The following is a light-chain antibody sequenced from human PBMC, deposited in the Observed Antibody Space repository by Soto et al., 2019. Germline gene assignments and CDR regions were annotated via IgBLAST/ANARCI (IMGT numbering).Light chain of an antibody. CDR3: QQYNSWPVT. CDR2: DAS. V-gene: IGKV3-15*01. J-gene: IGKJ4*01. Sequence: EIVMTQSPATQSVSPGERVVLSCRATQAVNKNLAWYQQKPGQAPRLLIYDASIRATGIPARFSGSGSGTEFTLTISSLQSEDFVLYYCQQYNSWPVTFGGGTKVEIK. CDR1: QAVNKN.